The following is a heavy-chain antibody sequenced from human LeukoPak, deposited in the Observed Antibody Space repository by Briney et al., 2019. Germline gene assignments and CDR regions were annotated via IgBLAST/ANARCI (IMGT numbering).Heavy chain of an antibody. CDR2: IIPILGIA. Sequence: ASVKVSCKASGGTFSSYAISWVRQAPGQGLEWMGRIIPILGIANYAQKFQGRVTITADKSTSTAYMEPSSLRSEDTAVYYCASSACGGDCFDAFDIWGQGTMVTVSS. J-gene: IGHJ3*02. D-gene: IGHD2-21*02. CDR3: ASSACGGDCFDAFDI. CDR1: GGTFSSYA. V-gene: IGHV1-69*04.